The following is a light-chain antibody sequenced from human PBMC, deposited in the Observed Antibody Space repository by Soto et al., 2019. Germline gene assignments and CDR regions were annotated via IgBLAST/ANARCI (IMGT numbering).Light chain of an antibody. Sequence: EIVLTQSPGTLSLSPGESATLSCRASQSVGRNYLAWFQHKPDQAPRLLIYDASNRATGVPDRFSGSGSGTDFTLSVTRLEPEDFAVYYCHQYAVSPHTFGGGTTVEIK. CDR3: HQYAVSPHT. V-gene: IGKV3-20*01. J-gene: IGKJ4*01. CDR1: QSVGRNY. CDR2: DAS.